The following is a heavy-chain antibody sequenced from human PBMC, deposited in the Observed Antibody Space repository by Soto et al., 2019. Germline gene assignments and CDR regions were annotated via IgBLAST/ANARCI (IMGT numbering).Heavy chain of an antibody. V-gene: IGHV4-31*03. CDR2: IYYSGST. J-gene: IGHJ4*02. D-gene: IGHD3-9*01. CDR3: ARGRDLLTGYSFDY. CDR1: GGSISSSGYY. Sequence: QVQLQESGPGLVKPSQTLSLTCTVSGGSISSSGYYWTWIRQHPVQGLEWIGYIYYSGSTYYNPFIKSRLTISLDTSRTQYSLKLISVTAADTAMYYCARGRDLLTGYSFDYWGQGTRVTVSS.